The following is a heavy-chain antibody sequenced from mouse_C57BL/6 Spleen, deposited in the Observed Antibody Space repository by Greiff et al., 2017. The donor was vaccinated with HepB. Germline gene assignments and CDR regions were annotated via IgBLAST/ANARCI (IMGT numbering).Heavy chain of an antibody. CDR3: ARGYYYGSSFVYWYFCG. Sequence: EVQLQQSGAELVQPGASVKLSCTASGFNIKDDYMHWVKQRTEQGLEWIGRLDPEDGETKYAPKFQGKATITADPASNTAYLHISSLTSEDTAVYYCARGYYYGSSFVYWYFCGWGTVATVTV. V-gene: IGHV14-2*01. D-gene: IGHD1-1*01. CDR1: GFNIKDDY. CDR2: LDPEDGET. J-gene: IGHJ1*03.